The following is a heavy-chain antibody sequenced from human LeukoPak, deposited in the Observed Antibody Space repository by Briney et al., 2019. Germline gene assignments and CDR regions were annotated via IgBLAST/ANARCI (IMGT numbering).Heavy chain of an antibody. D-gene: IGHD2/OR15-2a*01. Sequence: PGGSLRLSCAASGFIFSGYTMNWVRQAPGKGLEWVARMFIDGSTTNYADSVKGGFAISRDNAMNTLFLQMNSLRAEDTAVYYCTRNIAYSFDYWGQGALVTVSS. CDR1: GFIFSGYT. J-gene: IGHJ4*02. V-gene: IGHV3-74*01. CDR3: TRNIAYSFDY. CDR2: MFIDGSTT.